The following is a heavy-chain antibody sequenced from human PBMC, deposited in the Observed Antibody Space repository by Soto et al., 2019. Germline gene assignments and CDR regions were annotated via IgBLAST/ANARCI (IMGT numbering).Heavy chain of an antibody. Sequence: SETLSLTCTVSGDSINSGDYYWSWIRQHPGKGLEWIGYIYYSGSTYYNPSFKSRVIISMDTSKNQFSLKLSAVTAADTAVYYCAREEVAYYGSGSYNWFDPWGQGTLDTVSS. D-gene: IGHD3-10*01. CDR1: GDSINSGDYY. J-gene: IGHJ5*02. CDR3: AREEVAYYGSGSYNWFDP. CDR2: IYYSGST. V-gene: IGHV4-31*03.